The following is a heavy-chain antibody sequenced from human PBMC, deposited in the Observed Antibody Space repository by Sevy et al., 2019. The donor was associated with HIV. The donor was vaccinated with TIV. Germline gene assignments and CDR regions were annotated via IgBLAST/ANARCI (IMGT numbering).Heavy chain of an antibody. CDR1: GFTFDDYA. J-gene: IGHJ3*01. D-gene: IGHD6-13*01. V-gene: IGHV3-9*01. Sequence: GGSLRLSCAASGFTFDDYAMHWVRQAPGKGLGWVSSISWNSGSLGYADSVKGRFTISRDNAKNSLYLQMNSLRPEETALYYCAKGKQQLMDAFDFWGQGTMVTVSS. CDR3: AKGKQQLMDAFDF. CDR2: ISWNSGSL.